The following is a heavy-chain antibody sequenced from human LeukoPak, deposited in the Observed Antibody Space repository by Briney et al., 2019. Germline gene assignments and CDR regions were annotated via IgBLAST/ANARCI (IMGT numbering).Heavy chain of an antibody. D-gene: IGHD3-22*01. CDR1: GGSISSFQW. CDR2: IHLGGTT. Sequence: SGTLSLTCAVSGGSISSFQWWSCVRQTPEKGLEWIGEIHLGGTTFYNPSLKSRVSMSIDKSKNQFSLVLNSVTAADTGVYYCARVISSAWRQNDLWGQGTLVTVSS. J-gene: IGHJ3*01. V-gene: IGHV4-4*02. CDR3: ARVISSAWRQNDL.